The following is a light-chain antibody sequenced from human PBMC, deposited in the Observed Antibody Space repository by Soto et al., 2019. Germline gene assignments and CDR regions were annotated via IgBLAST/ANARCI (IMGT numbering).Light chain of an antibody. Sequence: QSALTQPASVSGSPGQSITISCTGTSSDVGGYNYVSWYQQHPGKAPKLMIYGVSRRPSGVSIRFSGSKSGNTASLTISGLQAEDEADYYCSSYTSSSTDVFGTGTKVTVL. CDR3: SSYTSSSTDV. J-gene: IGLJ1*01. CDR2: GVS. CDR1: SSDVGGYNY. V-gene: IGLV2-14*01.